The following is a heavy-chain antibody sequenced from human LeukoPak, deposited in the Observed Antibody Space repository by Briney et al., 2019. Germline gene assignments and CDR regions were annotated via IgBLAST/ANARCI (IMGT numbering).Heavy chain of an antibody. J-gene: IGHJ4*02. CDR1: GYTFTSYA. CDR3: ARCRDGYNFPFDY. D-gene: IGHD5-24*01. Sequence: ASVKVSCTASGYTFTSYAMHWVRQAPGQRLEWMGWINAGNGNTKYSQKFQGRVTITRDTSASTAYMELSSLRSEDTAVYYCARCRDGYNFPFDYWGQGTLVTVSS. CDR2: INAGNGNT. V-gene: IGHV1-3*01.